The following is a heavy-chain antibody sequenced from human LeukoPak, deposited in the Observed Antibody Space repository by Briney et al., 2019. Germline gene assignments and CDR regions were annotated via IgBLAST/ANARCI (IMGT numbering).Heavy chain of an antibody. D-gene: IGHD6-6*01. J-gene: IGHJ6*03. CDR2: IIPIFGTA. CDR3: ARGEYSSSSPELRSAGSYYYYMDV. CDR1: GYTFTGYY. Sequence: GASVKVSCKATGYTFTGYYMHWVRQAPGQGLEWMGGIIPIFGTANYAQKFQGRVTITADESTSTVYMELSSLRSEDTAVYYCARGEYSSSSPELRSAGSYYYYMDVWGKGTTVTVSS. V-gene: IGHV1-69*13.